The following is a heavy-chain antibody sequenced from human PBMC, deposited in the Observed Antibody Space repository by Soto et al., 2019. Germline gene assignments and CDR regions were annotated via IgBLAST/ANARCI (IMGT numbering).Heavy chain of an antibody. CDR3: ARYYYDSSGYYYFDY. V-gene: IGHV4-61*01. J-gene: IGHJ4*02. CDR2: IYYSGST. D-gene: IGHD3-22*01. CDR1: GGSVSSGSYY. Sequence: SETLSLTCTVSGGSVSSGSYYWSWIRQPPGKGLEWIGYIYYSGSTNYNPSLKSRVTISVDTSKNQFSLKMSSVTAADTAVYYCARYYYDSSGYYYFDYWGQGTLVTVSS.